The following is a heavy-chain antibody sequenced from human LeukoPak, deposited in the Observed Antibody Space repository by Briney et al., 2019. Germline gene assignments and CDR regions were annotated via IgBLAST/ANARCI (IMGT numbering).Heavy chain of an antibody. V-gene: IGHV3-23*01. CDR1: GFTFSSYA. Sequence: SGGSLRLSCAASGFTFSSYAMSWVRQAPGKGLEWVPAISGSGGSTYYADSVRGRFTISRDNSKNTLYLQMNSLRAEDTAVYYCAKESRYCSSTSCYFDYWGQGTLVTVSS. D-gene: IGHD2-2*01. CDR3: AKESRYCSSTSCYFDY. J-gene: IGHJ4*02. CDR2: ISGSGGST.